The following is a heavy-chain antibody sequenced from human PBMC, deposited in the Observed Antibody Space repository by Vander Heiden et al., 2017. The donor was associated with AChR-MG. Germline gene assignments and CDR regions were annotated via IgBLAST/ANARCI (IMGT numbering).Heavy chain of an antibody. J-gene: IGHJ4*02. V-gene: IGHV3-33*01. CDR2: IWYDGSNK. CDR1: GFTFSSYG. Sequence: QVQLVESGGGVVQPGRSLRLPCAASGFTFSSYGMHWVRQAPGKGLEWVAVIWYDGSNKYYADSVKGRFTISRDNSKNTLYLQMNSLRAEDTAVYYCARDYIAVAGNLGQKCFPGYWGQGTLVTVSS. D-gene: IGHD6-19*01. CDR3: ARDYIAVAGNLGQKCFPGY.